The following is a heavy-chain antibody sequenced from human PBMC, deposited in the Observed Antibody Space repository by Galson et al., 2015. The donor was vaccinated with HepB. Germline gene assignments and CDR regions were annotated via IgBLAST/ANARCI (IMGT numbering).Heavy chain of an antibody. CDR2: INWNSGII. V-gene: IGHV3-9*01. J-gene: IGHJ1*01. CDR3: AKDKAAAGKEYFHH. Sequence: SLRLSCAASGFKFYDYTMHWVRQAPGKGLEWVSGINWNSGIIGYADPVKGRFTISRDNAKNSLYLQMNSLRPEDTALYYCAKDKAAAGKEYFHHWGQGTLVTVSS. D-gene: IGHD6-13*01. CDR1: GFKFYDYT.